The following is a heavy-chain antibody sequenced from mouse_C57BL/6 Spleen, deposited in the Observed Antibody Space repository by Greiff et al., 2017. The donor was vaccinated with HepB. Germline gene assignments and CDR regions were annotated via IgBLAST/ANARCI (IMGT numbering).Heavy chain of an antibody. CDR1: GFNIKDYY. D-gene: IGHD1-3*01. CDR3: TTWEVKCYYAMDY. CDR2: IDPEDGDT. V-gene: IGHV14-1*01. Sequence: EVQLQQSGAELVRPGASVKLSCTASGFNIKDYYMHWVKQRPEQGLEWIGRIDPEDGDTEYAPKFQGKATMTADASSNTAYLQLSSLTSEDTAVYYCTTWEVKCYYAMDYWGQGTSVTVSS. J-gene: IGHJ4*01.